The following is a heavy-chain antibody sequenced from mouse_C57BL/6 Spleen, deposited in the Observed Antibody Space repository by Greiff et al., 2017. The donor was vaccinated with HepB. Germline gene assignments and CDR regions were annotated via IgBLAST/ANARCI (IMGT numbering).Heavy chain of an antibody. Sequence: VQLQQSGAELVRPGASVTLSCKASGYTFTDYEMHWVKQTPVHGLDWIGAIDPETGGTAYNQKFKGKAILTADKSSSTAYMELRSLTSEDSAVYYCTTLDRSGYFYAMDYWGQGTSVTVSS. CDR3: TTLDRSGYFYAMDY. J-gene: IGHJ4*01. V-gene: IGHV1-15*01. D-gene: IGHD3-2*01. CDR2: IDPETGGT. CDR1: GYTFTDYE.